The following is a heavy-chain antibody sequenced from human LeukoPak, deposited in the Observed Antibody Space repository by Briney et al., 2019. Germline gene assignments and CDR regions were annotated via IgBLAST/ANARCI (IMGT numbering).Heavy chain of an antibody. J-gene: IGHJ5*02. Sequence: GGSLRLSCAASRSTFSAFTMNWVRQAPGKGLEWVSSISSSSYYIYYADSVKGRFTISRDNARNSLYLQMNSLRAEGTVIYYCAKDGPTAIPSWFDPWGQGTLVTVSS. D-gene: IGHD2-21*02. CDR3: AKDGPTAIPSWFDP. V-gene: IGHV3-21*04. CDR1: RSTFSAFT. CDR2: ISSSSYYI.